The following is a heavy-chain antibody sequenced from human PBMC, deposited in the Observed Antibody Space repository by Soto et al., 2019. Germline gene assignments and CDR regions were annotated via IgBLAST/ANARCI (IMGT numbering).Heavy chain of an antibody. CDR2: IFSNDEK. V-gene: IGHV2-26*01. CDR3: ARMVGSSNYDY. CDR1: GFSLSNARMG. D-gene: IGHD6-6*01. J-gene: IGHJ4*02. Sequence: SGPTLVNPPETLTLTCTVSGFSLSNARMGVSWIRQPPGKALEWLAHIFSNDEKSYSTSLKSRLTISKDTSKSQVVLTMTNMDPVDTATYYCARMVGSSNYDYWGQGTLVTVSS.